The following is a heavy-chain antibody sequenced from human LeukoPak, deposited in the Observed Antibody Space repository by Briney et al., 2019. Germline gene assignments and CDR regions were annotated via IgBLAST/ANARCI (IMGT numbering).Heavy chain of an antibody. CDR1: GGSISSGGYY. J-gene: IGHJ4*02. V-gene: IGHV4-31*03. D-gene: IGHD3-22*01. Sequence: SETLSLTCTVSGGSISSGGYYWSWIRQHPGKGLEWIGYIHHSGSTYYNPSLKSRVTISVDTSKNQFSLKLSSVTAADTAVYYCARGSYDSSGYYYALDYWGQGTLVTVSS. CDR2: IHHSGST. CDR3: ARGSYDSSGYYYALDY.